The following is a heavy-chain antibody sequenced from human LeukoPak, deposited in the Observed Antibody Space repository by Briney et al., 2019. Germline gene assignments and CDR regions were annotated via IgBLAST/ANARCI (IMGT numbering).Heavy chain of an antibody. D-gene: IGHD3-22*01. Sequence: APVKVSCKASGDTFTSYDINWVRQATGQGVEWMGWMNPNNENTGYAQKFQGRVTMTRNTSISTAYMELSSLRSEDTAIYYCARESRSSGFDYWGQGTLVTVSS. CDR3: ARESRSSGFDY. CDR2: MNPNNENT. CDR1: GDTFTSYD. V-gene: IGHV1-8*01. J-gene: IGHJ4*02.